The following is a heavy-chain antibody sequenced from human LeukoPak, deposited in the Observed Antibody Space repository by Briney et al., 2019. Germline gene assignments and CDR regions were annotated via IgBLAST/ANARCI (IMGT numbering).Heavy chain of an antibody. CDR1: GGSISSYY. V-gene: IGHV4-4*09. Sequence: SETLSLTCTVSGGSISSYYRSWIRQPPGEGLEWIGYIYTSGSTNYNPSLKSRVTISVDTSKNQFSLNVSSVTAADTAVYYCARHEVRYYFDYWGQGTLVTVSS. CDR2: IYTSGST. CDR3: ARHEVRYYFDY. J-gene: IGHJ4*02. D-gene: IGHD4/OR15-4a*01.